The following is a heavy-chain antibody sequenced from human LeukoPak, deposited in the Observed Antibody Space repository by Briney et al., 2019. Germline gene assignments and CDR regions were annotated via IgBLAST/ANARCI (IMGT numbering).Heavy chain of an antibody. D-gene: IGHD1-1*01. J-gene: IGHJ6*02. Sequence: SETLSLTCAVYGGSFSGYYWSWIRQPPGKGLEWIGEINHSGSTNYNPSLKSRVTISVDTSKNQFSLKLSSVTAADTAVYYCARDRKLYGMDVWGQGTTVTVSS. CDR2: INHSGST. CDR3: ARDRKLYGMDV. CDR1: GGSFSGYY. V-gene: IGHV4-34*01.